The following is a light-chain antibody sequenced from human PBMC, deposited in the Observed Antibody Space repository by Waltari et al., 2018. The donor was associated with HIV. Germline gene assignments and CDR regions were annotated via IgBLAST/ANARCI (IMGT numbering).Light chain of an antibody. V-gene: IGKV1-39*01. CDR1: QSIGTY. CDR3: QQTYSSPTT. J-gene: IGKJ2*01. CDR2: AAS. Sequence: DIQMTQSPSSLSASAGARVTIICRASQSIGTYLNWYQHQPGKAPRLLIFAASSLQSGVSSRFSGGGSGTHFTLTITSLQPDDFATYYCQQTYSSPTTFGQGTKLE.